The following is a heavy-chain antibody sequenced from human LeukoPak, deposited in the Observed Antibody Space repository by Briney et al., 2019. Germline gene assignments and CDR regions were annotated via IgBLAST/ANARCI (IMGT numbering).Heavy chain of an antibody. V-gene: IGHV1-46*01. CDR1: GYTFTVYY. CDR2: INPSGGST. J-gene: IGHJ4*02. Sequence: GASVKVSCKASGYTFTVYYMHWVRQAPGQGLEWMGIINPSGGSTSYAQKFQGRVTMTRDTSTSTVYMELSSLRSEDTAVYYCARDGRYYDSSGYYLPDYWGQGTLVTVSS. CDR3: ARDGRYYDSSGYYLPDY. D-gene: IGHD3-22*01.